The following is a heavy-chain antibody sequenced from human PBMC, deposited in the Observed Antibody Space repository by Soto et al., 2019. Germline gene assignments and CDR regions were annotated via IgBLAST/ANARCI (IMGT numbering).Heavy chain of an antibody. J-gene: IGHJ4*02. CDR3: ARVDTDILTGYYTFDY. CDR2: ISSSGSTI. V-gene: IGHV3-48*03. CDR1: GFTFSSYE. D-gene: IGHD3-9*01. Sequence: GSLRLSCAASGFTFSSYEMNWVRQAPGKGLEWVSYISSSGSTIYYADSVKGRFTISRDNAKNSLYLQMNSLRAEDTAVYYCARVDTDILTGYYTFDYWGQGTLVTVSS.